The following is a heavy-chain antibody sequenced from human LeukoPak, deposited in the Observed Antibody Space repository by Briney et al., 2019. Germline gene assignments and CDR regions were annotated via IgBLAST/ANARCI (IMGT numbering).Heavy chain of an antibody. CDR1: GGSISSGDYY. V-gene: IGHV4-30-4*08. CDR2: IYYSGST. D-gene: IGHD4-17*01. CDR3: ARRLTGSYGDDAFDI. J-gene: IGHJ3*02. Sequence: SETLSLTCTVSGGSISSGDYYWSWIRQPPGKGLEWIGYIYYSGSTYYNPSLKSRVTISVDTSKNQFSLKLSSVTAADTAVYYCARRLTGSYGDDAFDIWGQGTMVTVSS.